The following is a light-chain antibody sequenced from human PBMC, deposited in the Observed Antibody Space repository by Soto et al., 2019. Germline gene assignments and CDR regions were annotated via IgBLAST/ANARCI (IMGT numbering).Light chain of an antibody. Sequence: EIVMTQSPATLSVSPGERATLSCRASQSVSSNFAWYQQKPGQAPRLLIYGASTRATGIPARFSGSGSGTEFTLTISSLQSEDFAVYYGQQYNNWPSYTFGQGTKLEIK. CDR1: QSVSSN. CDR2: GAS. CDR3: QQYNNWPSYT. J-gene: IGKJ2*01. V-gene: IGKV3-15*01.